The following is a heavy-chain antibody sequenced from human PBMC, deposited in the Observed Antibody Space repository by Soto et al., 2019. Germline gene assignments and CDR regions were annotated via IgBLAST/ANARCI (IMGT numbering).Heavy chain of an antibody. CDR1: GFTFSSYG. D-gene: IGHD3-3*01. CDR3: AKGEWISPYGSPGVPAAFDY. V-gene: IGHV3-30*18. J-gene: IGHJ4*02. CDR2: ISYDGSNK. Sequence: PGGSLRLSCAASGFTFSSYGMHWVRQAPGKGLEWVAVISYDGSNKYYADSVKGRFTISRDNSKNTLYLQMNSLRAEDTAVYYCAKGEWISPYGSPGVPAAFDYWGQGTLVTVSS.